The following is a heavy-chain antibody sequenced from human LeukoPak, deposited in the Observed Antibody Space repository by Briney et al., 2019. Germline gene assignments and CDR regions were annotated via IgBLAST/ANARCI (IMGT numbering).Heavy chain of an antibody. D-gene: IGHD6-13*01. CDR2: IRSKAYGGTT. Sequence: GGSLRLSCTASGFTFGGYAMSWVRQAPGKGLKWVGFIRSKAYGGTTEYAASVKGRFTISRDDSKSIAFLQMNSLKTEDTAVYYCTRAGGQQRTNWFDPWGQGTLVTVSS. V-gene: IGHV3-49*04. CDR3: TRAGGQQRTNWFDP. J-gene: IGHJ5*02. CDR1: GFTFGGYA.